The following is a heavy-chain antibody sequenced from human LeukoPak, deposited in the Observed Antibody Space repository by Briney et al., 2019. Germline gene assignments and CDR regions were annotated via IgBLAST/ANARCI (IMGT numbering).Heavy chain of an antibody. V-gene: IGHV4-34*01. CDR3: ARTWFGVAGTIDY. J-gene: IGHJ4*02. Sequence: NPSETLSLTCAVYGGSFSGYYWSWIRQPPGKGLEWIGEINHSGSTNYNPSLKSRVTISVDTSKNQFSLKLSSVTAAGTAVYYCARTWFGVAGTIDYWGQGILVTVSS. CDR2: INHSGST. CDR1: GGSFSGYY. D-gene: IGHD3-3*01.